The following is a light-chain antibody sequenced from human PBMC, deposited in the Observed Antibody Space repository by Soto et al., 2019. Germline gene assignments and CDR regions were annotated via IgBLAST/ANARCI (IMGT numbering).Light chain of an antibody. Sequence: EIVLTQSPGTLSLSPGERATLSCRASQSVSSSYLAWDQQKPGQAHRLLIYLASSRATGIPDRFSGSGSGTDFTLTISRLEPEDFAVYYCQQYGSSPPWTFGQGTKVEIK. J-gene: IGKJ1*01. CDR1: QSVSSSY. CDR2: LAS. V-gene: IGKV3-20*01. CDR3: QQYGSSPPWT.